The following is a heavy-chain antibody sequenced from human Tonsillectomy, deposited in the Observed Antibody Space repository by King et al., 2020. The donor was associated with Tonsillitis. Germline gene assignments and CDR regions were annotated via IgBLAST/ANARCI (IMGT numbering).Heavy chain of an antibody. J-gene: IGHJ3*02. V-gene: IGHV4-61*01. CDR1: GGSVSSGSYY. CDR3: ARVSAGYDAFDI. D-gene: IGHD3-9*01. CDR2: IYDSGST. Sequence: VQLQESGPGLVKPSETLFLTCTVSGGSVSSGSYYWTWIRQPPGKGLEWIGYIYDSGSTNNNPSPKSRVTISFDTSKKFSLKLSSVTAADTAVYYCARVSAGYDAFDIWGQGTMVTVSS.